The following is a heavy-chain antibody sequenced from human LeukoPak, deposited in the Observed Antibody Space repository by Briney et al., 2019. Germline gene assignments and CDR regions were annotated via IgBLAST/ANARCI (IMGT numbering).Heavy chain of an antibody. CDR3: ARADGYNPIYYYYGMDV. J-gene: IGHJ6*02. Sequence: GGSLRLSCAASGFSFSDYYMGWIRQAPGKGLEWVSYISSSGGNIYYADSVKGRFTISRDNAKNSLYLQMNSLRAEDTAVYYCARADGYNPIYYYYGMDVWGQGTTVTVSS. CDR1: GFSFSDYY. V-gene: IGHV3-11*01. CDR2: ISSSGGNI. D-gene: IGHD5-24*01.